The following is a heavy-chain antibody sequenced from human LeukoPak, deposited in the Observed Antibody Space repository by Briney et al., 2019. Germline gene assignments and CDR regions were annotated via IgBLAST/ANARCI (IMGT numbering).Heavy chain of an antibody. V-gene: IGHV4-30-4*01. CDR2: IYYSGST. D-gene: IGHD3-10*01. CDR3: ARACEDGSGSYYGFPDY. J-gene: IGHJ4*02. CDR1: GGSISSGDYY. Sequence: PSETLSLTCTVSGGSISSGDYYWRWIRQPPGKGLEWIGYIYYSGSTYYNPSLKSRVTISVDTSKNQFSLKLSSVTAADTAVYYCARACEDGSGSYYGFPDYWGQGTLVTVSS.